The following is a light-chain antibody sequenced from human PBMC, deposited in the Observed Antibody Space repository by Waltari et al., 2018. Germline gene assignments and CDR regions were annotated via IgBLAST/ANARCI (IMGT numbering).Light chain of an antibody. CDR3: QQYNSYPYT. J-gene: IGKJ2*01. CDR1: QSISEW. V-gene: IGKV1-5*03. CDR2: KTS. Sequence: DIQMTQSPSTLSASVGGRITITCRASQSISEWLAWYQQKPGKAPKLLIYKTSNLQSGVPSRFSGSGSGTEFTLTISSLQPDDFATYYCQQYNSYPYTVGQGTKLEIK.